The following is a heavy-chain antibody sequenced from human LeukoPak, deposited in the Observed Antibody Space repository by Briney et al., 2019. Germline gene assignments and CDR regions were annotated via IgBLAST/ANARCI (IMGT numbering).Heavy chain of an antibody. CDR3: ARDLDGSNWGMYY. D-gene: IGHD6-13*01. CDR2: INTDGSST. Sequence: GGSLRLSCAASGFTFSNHWMNWVRQAPGEGLVWVSRINTDGSSTTYADSVKGRFTISRDNAKNTLYLQMNSLRAEDTAVYYCARDLDGSNWGMYYWGQGTLVTVSS. V-gene: IGHV3-74*01. J-gene: IGHJ4*02. CDR1: GFTFSNHW.